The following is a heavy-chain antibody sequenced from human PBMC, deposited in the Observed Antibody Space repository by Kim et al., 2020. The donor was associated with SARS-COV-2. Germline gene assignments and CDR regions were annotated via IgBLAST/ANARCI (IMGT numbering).Heavy chain of an antibody. V-gene: IGHV1-69*06. J-gene: IGHJ6*02. D-gene: IGHD4-17*01. CDR1: GGTFSSYA. CDR2: IIPIFGTA. CDR3: AGGDYRVYYYYGMDV. Sequence: SVKVSCKASGGTFSSYAISWVRQAPGQGLEWMGGIIPIFGTANYAQKFQGRVTITADKSTSTAYMELSSLRSEDTAVYYCAGGDYRVYYYYGMDVWGQGTTVTVSS.